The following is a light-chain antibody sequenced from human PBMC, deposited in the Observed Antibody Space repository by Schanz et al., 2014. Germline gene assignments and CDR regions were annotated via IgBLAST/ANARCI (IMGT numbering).Light chain of an antibody. V-gene: IGKV3-20*01. Sequence: EIMMTQSPATLSVSPGERATLSCRASQSVSSNLAWYQQKPGQAPRLLIYGASNRATGIPARFSGSGSGTDFTLTISRLEPEDFAVYYCQQHGSSVTFGPGTKVDIK. CDR1: QSVSSN. CDR2: GAS. J-gene: IGKJ3*01. CDR3: QQHGSSVT.